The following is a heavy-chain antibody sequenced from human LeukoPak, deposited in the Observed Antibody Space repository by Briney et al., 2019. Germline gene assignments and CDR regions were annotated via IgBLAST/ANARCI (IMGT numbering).Heavy chain of an antibody. CDR3: ARDRAYATTTFDY. V-gene: IGHV3-11*01. Sequence: GGSLRLSCAAPGFTFSDYYISWIRQAPGKGLEWVSYISSSGSTIYYADSVKGRFTISRDNAKNSLYLQMNSLRAEDTAVYYCARDRAYATTTFDYWGQGTLVTVSS. D-gene: IGHD2-2*01. J-gene: IGHJ4*02. CDR2: ISSSGSTI. CDR1: GFTFSDYY.